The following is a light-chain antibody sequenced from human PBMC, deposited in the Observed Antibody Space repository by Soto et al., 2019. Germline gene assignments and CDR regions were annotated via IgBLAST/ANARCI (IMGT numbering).Light chain of an antibody. V-gene: IGKV3-15*01. Sequence: IAVKTSPAAVSVSPGKRATLPCRGCQNVNSNLAWYQQKPGQAPRLLIYGAYSRATGVPDRFSGSGSGTELTLAINGLKSDDFAVYFCQQYDSWPPLTVGGGTKVDIK. J-gene: IGKJ4*02. CDR2: GAY. CDR3: QQYDSWPPLT. CDR1: QNVNSN.